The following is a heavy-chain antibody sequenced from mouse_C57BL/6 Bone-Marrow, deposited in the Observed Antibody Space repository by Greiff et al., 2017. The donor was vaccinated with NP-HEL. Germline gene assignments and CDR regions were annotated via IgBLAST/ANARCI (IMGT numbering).Heavy chain of an antibody. CDR3: ASYYGSSYSFAY. CDR1: GFNIKNTY. J-gene: IGHJ3*01. Sequence: EVKLVESVAELVRPGASVKLSCTASGFNIKNTYMHWVKQRPEQGLEWIGRIDPANGNTKYATKFQGKATITADTSSNTAYLQLSSLTSEDTAIYYCASYYGSSYSFAYWGKGPLVTVSA. D-gene: IGHD1-1*01. CDR2: IDPANGNT. V-gene: IGHV14-3*01.